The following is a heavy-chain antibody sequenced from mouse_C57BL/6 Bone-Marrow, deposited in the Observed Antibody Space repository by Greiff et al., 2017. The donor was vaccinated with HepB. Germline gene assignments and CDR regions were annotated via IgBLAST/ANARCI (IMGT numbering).Heavy chain of an antibody. CDR1: GFTFSDYG. V-gene: IGHV5-15*04. D-gene: IGHD1-1*01. CDR2: ISNLAYSI. Sequence: EVKVEESGGGLVQPGGSLKLSCAASGFTFSDYGMAWVRQAPRKGPEWVAFISNLAYSIYYADTVTGRFTISRENAKNTLYLEMSSLRSEDTAMYYCAKDEGYYGGNAMDYWGQGTSVTVSS. CDR3: AKDEGYYGGNAMDY. J-gene: IGHJ4*01.